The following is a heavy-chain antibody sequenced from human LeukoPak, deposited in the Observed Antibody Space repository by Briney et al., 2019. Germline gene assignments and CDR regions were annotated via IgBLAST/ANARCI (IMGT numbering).Heavy chain of an antibody. J-gene: IGHJ3*02. CDR2: ISPDGSST. D-gene: IGHD3-16*01. Sequence: GGSLRLSCAASGFSFSSSWMLWVRQTPGKGLVWLSRISPDGSSTSYADSVKGRFTVSRDIVRNTLSLQMNSLRAEDSAVYYCARLQGITPQPMTEGFDIWGQGTMVTVSS. V-gene: IGHV3-74*01. CDR1: GFSFSSSW. CDR3: ARLQGITPQPMTEGFDI.